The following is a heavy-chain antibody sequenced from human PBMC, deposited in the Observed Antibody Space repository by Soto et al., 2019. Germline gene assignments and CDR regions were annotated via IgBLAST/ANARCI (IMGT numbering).Heavy chain of an antibody. Sequence: GGSLRLSCSASGFTFSSYAMHWVRQAPGKGLEYVSAISRNGGSTYYADTGKGRFTISRDNSKNTLYLQMSSLRAADAAVDYCEKIGKAAAGTNYYYYMDVWGKGTTVTVSS. V-gene: IGHV3-64D*06. J-gene: IGHJ6*03. D-gene: IGHD6-13*01. CDR2: ISRNGGST. CDR1: GFTFSSYA. CDR3: EKIGKAAAGTNYYYYMDV.